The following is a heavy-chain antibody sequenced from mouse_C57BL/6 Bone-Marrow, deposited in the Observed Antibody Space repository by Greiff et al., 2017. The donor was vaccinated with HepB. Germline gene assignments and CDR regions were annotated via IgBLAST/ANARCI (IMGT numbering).Heavy chain of an antibody. CDR2: IYPRSGNT. CDR3: ARANWVYYAMDY. V-gene: IGHV1-81*01. CDR1: GYTFTSYG. D-gene: IGHD4-1*01. Sequence: QVQLEQSGAELARPGASVKLSCKASGYTFTSYGISWVKQRTGQGLEWIGEIYPRSGNTYYNEKFKGKATLTADKSSSTAYMELRSLTSEDSAVYFCARANWVYYAMDYWGQGTSVTVSS. J-gene: IGHJ4*01.